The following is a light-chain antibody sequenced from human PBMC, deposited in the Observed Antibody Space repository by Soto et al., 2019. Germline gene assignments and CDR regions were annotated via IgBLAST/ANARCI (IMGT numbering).Light chain of an antibody. Sequence: EIVLTQSPATLSLSPGERATLSCRASQSVSSYLAWYQQKPGQAPRLLIYDASNRATGIPARFSGSGSGTDFTLTISSRKPEDFAVYDCQRDSHWRPITCGQGTRLEIK. J-gene: IGKJ5*01. CDR2: DAS. CDR1: QSVSSY. CDR3: QRDSHWRPIT. V-gene: IGKV3-11*01.